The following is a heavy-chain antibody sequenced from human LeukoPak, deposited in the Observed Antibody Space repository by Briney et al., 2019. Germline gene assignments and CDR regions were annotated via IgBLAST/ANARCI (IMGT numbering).Heavy chain of an antibody. D-gene: IGHD6-13*01. CDR2: IGTAGDT. J-gene: IGHJ4*02. V-gene: IGHV3-13*01. Sequence: GGSLSLSCAASGFTFSSCDMHWVRQAPGKGLEWVSAIGTAGDTYYPGSVKGRFTISRENAKNSLYLQMNSLRAGDTAVYYCARGCSAAGCIDYWGQGTLVTVSS. CDR1: GFTFSSCD. CDR3: ARGCSAAGCIDY.